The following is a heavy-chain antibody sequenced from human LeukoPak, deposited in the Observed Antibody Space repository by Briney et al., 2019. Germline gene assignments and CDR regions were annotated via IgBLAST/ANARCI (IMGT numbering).Heavy chain of an antibody. V-gene: IGHV1-69*13. CDR1: GCTFTSYA. CDR3: ATPVAAAGPYYFDY. CDR2: IIPIFGTA. D-gene: IGHD6-13*01. Sequence: SVKVSCKASGCTFTSYAISWVRQAPGQGLEWMGGIIPIFGTANYAQKFQGRVTITADESTSTAYMELSSLRSEDTAVYYCATPVAAAGPYYFDYWGQGTLVTVSS. J-gene: IGHJ4*02.